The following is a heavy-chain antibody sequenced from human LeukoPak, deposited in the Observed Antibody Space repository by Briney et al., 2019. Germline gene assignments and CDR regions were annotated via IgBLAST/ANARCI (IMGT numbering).Heavy chain of an antibody. V-gene: IGHV3-30*03. CDR1: GFTFSSYG. J-gene: IGHJ4*02. CDR3: ASTPRNHYYASSGYYPDY. D-gene: IGHD3-22*01. Sequence: PGRSLRLSCAASGFTFSSYGMHWVRQAPGKGLEWVAVIPYDGSNKYYADSVKGRFAISRDNSKNTLYLQVNSLRAEDTAVYYCASTPRNHYYASSGYYPDYWGQGTLVTVSS. CDR2: IPYDGSNK.